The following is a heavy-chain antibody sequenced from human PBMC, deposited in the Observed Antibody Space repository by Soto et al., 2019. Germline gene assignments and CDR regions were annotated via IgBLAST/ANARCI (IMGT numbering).Heavy chain of an antibody. Sequence: SETLSLTCTVCGGSISRSRYSWGWIRQPTGKGLEWIGSSYYSGRTYYNPSLKRRGTISVDTSKNQSSLKLSSVTPADTAVYYCSRQSIAVAGIRRFDPLGQGTLVTVSS. CDR2: SYYSGRT. J-gene: IGHJ5*02. D-gene: IGHD6-19*01. CDR1: GGSISRSRYS. CDR3: SRQSIAVAGIRRFDP. V-gene: IGHV4-39*01.